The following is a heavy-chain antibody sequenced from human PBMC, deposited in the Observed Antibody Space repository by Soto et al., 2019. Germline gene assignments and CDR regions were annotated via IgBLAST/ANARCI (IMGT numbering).Heavy chain of an antibody. J-gene: IGHJ3*02. CDR1: GFSLSTSGVG. Sequence: QITLKESGPTLVKPTQTLTLTCTFSGFSLSTSGVGVGWIRQPPGKALEWLALIYWDDDKRYSPSLESRLTITKDTSKNQVVLTMTNMDPVDTATYYCAHRMGIAVAGYPRYAFDIWGQGTMVTVSS. CDR3: AHRMGIAVAGYPRYAFDI. D-gene: IGHD6-19*01. CDR2: IYWDDDK. V-gene: IGHV2-5*02.